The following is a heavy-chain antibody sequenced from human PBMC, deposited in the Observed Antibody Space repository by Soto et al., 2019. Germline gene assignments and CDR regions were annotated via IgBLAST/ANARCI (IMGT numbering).Heavy chain of an antibody. Sequence: EVQLVESGGGLVQPGGSLRLSCAASGFTFSSYSMNWVRQAPGKGLEWVSYISSSSSTIDYVASVQGRFTISRDNAKNSLYLQMNSLRDEDTAVYYCARDRAGAKSGWDVWGQGTTVTVSS. CDR2: ISSSSSTI. CDR1: GFTFSSYS. J-gene: IGHJ6*02. CDR3: ARDRAGAKSGWDV. D-gene: IGHD3-10*01. V-gene: IGHV3-48*02.